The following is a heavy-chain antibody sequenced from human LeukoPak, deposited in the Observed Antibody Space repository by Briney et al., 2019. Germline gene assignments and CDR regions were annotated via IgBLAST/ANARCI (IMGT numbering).Heavy chain of an antibody. V-gene: IGHV3-7*03. J-gene: IGHJ4*02. Sequence: GGSLRLSCAAYGFTFSRYWMSWVRQAPGKGLEWVANIKEDGSEKYYVDSVKGRFTISRDNSKNTLYLQMNSLRAEDTAVYYCAKDGAVAGFTPSDYWGQGTLVTVSS. CDR2: IKEDGSEK. CDR1: GFTFSRYW. CDR3: AKDGAVAGFTPSDY. D-gene: IGHD6-19*01.